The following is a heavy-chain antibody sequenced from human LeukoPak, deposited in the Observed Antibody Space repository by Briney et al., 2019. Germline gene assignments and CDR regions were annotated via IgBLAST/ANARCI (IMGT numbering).Heavy chain of an antibody. CDR1: GFTFSSYW. CDR2: IYSDGST. D-gene: IGHD3-22*01. J-gene: IGHJ3*02. V-gene: IGHV3-53*01. Sequence: PGGSLRLSCAASGFTFSSYWMSWVRQAPGKGLEWVSVIYSDGSTYYADSVKGRFTISRDNSKNTLYLQLNSLRAEDTAVYYCATEVVVIGYDAFDIWGQGTMVIVSS. CDR3: ATEVVVIGYDAFDI.